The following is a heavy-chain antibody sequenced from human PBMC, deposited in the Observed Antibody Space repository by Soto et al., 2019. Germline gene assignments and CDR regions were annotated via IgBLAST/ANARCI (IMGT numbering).Heavy chain of an antibody. CDR1: GFTFSDYY. J-gene: IGHJ6*02. D-gene: IGHD2-21*01. Sequence: QVQLVESGGGLVKPGGSLRLSCAASGFTFSDYYMSWIRQAPGKGLEWISYIVSGSTYTNYADSVKGRFTISRDNAKESLYLEMNSLRAEDTAGYYWARVDGESRMDVWGQGTTGSVAS. CDR2: IVSGSTYT. CDR3: ARVDGESRMDV. V-gene: IGHV3-11*05.